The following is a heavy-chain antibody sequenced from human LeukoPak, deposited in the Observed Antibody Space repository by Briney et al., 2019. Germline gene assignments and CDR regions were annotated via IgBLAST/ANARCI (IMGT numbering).Heavy chain of an antibody. CDR1: GGSVSRGGYY. CDR2: ISYSGNT. CDR3: ARDYYDSSGYSRLQYFQH. J-gene: IGHJ1*01. V-gene: IGHV4-31*03. D-gene: IGHD3-22*01. Sequence: SQTLSLTCTVSGGSVSRGGYYWNWLRQHPAKGLEWIGYISYSGNTHYNPPLKIRVTISKDTSKNQFSLKLSSVTAADTAVYYCARDYYDSSGYSRLQYFQHWGQGTLVTVSS.